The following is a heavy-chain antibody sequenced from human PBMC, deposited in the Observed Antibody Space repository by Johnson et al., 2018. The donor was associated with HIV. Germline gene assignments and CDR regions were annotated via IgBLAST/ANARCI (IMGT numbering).Heavy chain of an antibody. CDR1: GFTFSSYA. CDR2: ISYDGSNK. CDR3: ARAALPRGLQSSFGGAFAI. Sequence: QVQLVESGGGVVQPGRSLRLSCAASGFTFSSYAMHWVRQAPGKGLEWVAVISYDGSNKYYADSVKGRFTISRDNSKNTLYLQMNSLRAEDTAVYYCARAALPRGLQSSFGGAFAIWGQGTMVTVSS. D-gene: IGHD3-16*01. V-gene: IGHV3-30-3*01. J-gene: IGHJ3*02.